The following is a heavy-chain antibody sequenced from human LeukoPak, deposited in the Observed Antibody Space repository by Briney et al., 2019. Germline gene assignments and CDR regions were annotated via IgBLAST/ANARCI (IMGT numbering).Heavy chain of an antibody. CDR2: IYYSGST. J-gene: IGHJ3*02. CDR1: GGSISSSSYY. CDR3: ARTTRGDAFDI. V-gene: IGHV4-39*01. D-gene: IGHD1-26*01. Sequence: SETLSLTCTVSGGSISSSSYYRGWIRQPPGKGLEWIGSIYYSGSTYYNPSLKSRVTISVDTSKNQFSLKLSSVTAADTAVYYCARTTRGDAFDIWGQGTMVTVSS.